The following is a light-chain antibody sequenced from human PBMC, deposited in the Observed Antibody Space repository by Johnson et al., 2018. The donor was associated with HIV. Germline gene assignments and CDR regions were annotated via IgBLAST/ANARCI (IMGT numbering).Light chain of an antibody. J-gene: IGLJ1*01. CDR3: GTWDSSLSAYV. CDR2: ENN. V-gene: IGLV1-51*02. Sequence: QPVLTQPPSVSAAPGEKVTISCSGNSSNIEINYVSWYQQLPGTAPKLLIYENNKRPSGIPDRFSGSKSGTSATLAITGLQPGDEADYYCGTWDSSLSAYVFGTGTKVTVL. CDR1: SSNIEINY.